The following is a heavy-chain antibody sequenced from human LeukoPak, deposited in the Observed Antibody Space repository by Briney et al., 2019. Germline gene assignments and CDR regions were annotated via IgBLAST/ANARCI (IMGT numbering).Heavy chain of an antibody. D-gene: IGHD1-26*01. V-gene: IGHV3-66*01. CDR2: IYSGGST. CDR3: ARDRGGSPLPDDAFDI. CDR1: GFTVSSNY. J-gene: IGHJ3*02. Sequence: GGSLRLSCAASGFTVSSNYMSWVRQAPGKGLEWVSVIYSGGSTYYADSVKGRFTISRDNSKNTLYLQMNSLRAEDTAVYYCARDRGGSPLPDDAFDIWGQGTVVTVSS.